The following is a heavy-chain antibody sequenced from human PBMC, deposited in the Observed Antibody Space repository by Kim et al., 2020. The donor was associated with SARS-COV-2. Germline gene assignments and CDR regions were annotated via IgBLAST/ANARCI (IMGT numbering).Heavy chain of an antibody. Sequence: GGSLRLSCAASGFTFSSYAMSWVRQAPGKGLEWVSAISGSGGSTYYADSVKGRFTISRDNSKNTLYLQMNSLRAEDTAVYYCAKDIVATINFAYYYYYGMDVWGQGTTVTVSS. D-gene: IGHD5-12*01. J-gene: IGHJ6*02. CDR3: AKDIVATINFAYYYYYGMDV. CDR2: ISGSGGST. CDR1: GFTFSSYA. V-gene: IGHV3-23*01.